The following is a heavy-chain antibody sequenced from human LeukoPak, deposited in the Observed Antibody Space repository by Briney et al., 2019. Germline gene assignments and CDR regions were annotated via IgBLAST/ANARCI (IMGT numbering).Heavy chain of an antibody. CDR1: GFTFSSYS. CDR3: ARGGKKIRFLAVHYMDV. Sequence: PGGSLRLSCAASGFTFSSYSMNWVRQAPGKGLEWVSYISSSSSTIYYADSVKGRFTISRDNAKNSLYLQMNSLRAEDTAVYYCARGGKKIRFLAVHYMDVWGKGTTVTVSS. D-gene: IGHD3-3*01. J-gene: IGHJ6*03. V-gene: IGHV3-48*01. CDR2: ISSSSSTI.